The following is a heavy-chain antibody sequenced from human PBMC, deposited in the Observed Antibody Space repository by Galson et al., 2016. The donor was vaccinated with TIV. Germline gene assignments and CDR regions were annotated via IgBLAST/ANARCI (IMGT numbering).Heavy chain of an antibody. V-gene: IGHV4-61*02. CDR1: GGSINSDNYF. Sequence: TLSLTCNVSGGSINSDNYFWTWIRQPAGKGLEWIGLVYGTGSTTYNPSLNSRVTILVDTTKNQFSLKLSSVTAADSAVYYCARVRSLYSYDWTMDVWGKGTTVTVSS. CDR2: VYGTGST. CDR3: ARVRSLYSYDWTMDV. D-gene: IGHD1-20*01. J-gene: IGHJ6*03.